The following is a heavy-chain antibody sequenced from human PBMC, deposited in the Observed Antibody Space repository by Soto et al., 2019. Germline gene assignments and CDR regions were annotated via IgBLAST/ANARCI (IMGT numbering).Heavy chain of an antibody. CDR1: GGSISSSSYY. J-gene: IGHJ1*01. Sequence: SETLSLTCTVSGGSISSSSYYWGWIRQPPGKGLEWIGSIYYSGSTYYNPSLKSRVTISVDTSKNQFSLKLSSVTAADTAVYYCARHAYSSGWYTSVHFQHWGQGTLVTVSS. D-gene: IGHD6-19*01. CDR3: ARHAYSSGWYTSVHFQH. CDR2: IYYSGST. V-gene: IGHV4-39*01.